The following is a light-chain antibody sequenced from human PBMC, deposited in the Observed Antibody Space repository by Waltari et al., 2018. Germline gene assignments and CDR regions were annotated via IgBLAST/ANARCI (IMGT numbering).Light chain of an antibody. CDR2: VDSDGSH. Sequence: QLVLTQSPSASASLGASVKLTCTLSSGHSSTVIAWLQQQPEMGPRYLMKVDSDGSHSKGDEIPDRFSGSTSGAERYLTISSVQPEDEADYYCQTGGHGTWVFGGGTKLTVL. V-gene: IGLV4-69*01. J-gene: IGLJ3*02. CDR1: SGHSSTV. CDR3: QTGGHGTWV.